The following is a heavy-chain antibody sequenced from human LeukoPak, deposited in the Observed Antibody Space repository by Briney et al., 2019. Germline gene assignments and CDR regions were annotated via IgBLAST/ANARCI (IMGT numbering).Heavy chain of an antibody. Sequence: PGGSLRLSCAASGFTFSSYELNWVRQAPGKGLEWVSYISSDGASIYYADSVKGRFTISRDNAKNSLFLQMYSLRDEDTSVYYCARGKNGVGGYDILIDYWGQGTLVTVSS. D-gene: IGHD3-9*01. J-gene: IGHJ4*02. CDR1: GFTFSSYE. CDR2: ISSDGASI. V-gene: IGHV3-48*03. CDR3: ARGKNGVGGYDILIDY.